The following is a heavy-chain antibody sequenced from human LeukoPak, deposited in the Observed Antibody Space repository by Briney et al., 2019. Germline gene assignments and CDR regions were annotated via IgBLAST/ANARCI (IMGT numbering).Heavy chain of an antibody. CDR2: INHSGNT. Sequence: GSLRLSCAASGFTVSSNYMSWVRQAPGKGLEWIGEINHSGNTNYNPSLESRVAISVDTSNKQFSLRLSSVTAADTAVYYCVRVRWLQANGDVWGQGTTVTVSS. CDR1: GFTVSSNY. D-gene: IGHD5-24*01. V-gene: IGHV4-34*01. CDR3: VRVRWLQANGDV. J-gene: IGHJ6*02.